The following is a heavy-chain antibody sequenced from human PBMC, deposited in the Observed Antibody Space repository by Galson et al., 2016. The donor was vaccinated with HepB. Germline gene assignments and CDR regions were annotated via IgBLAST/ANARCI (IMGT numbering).Heavy chain of an antibody. V-gene: IGHV4-4*02. D-gene: IGHD1/OR15-1a*01. CDR1: GGSVSDNYW. Sequence: SETLSLTCAVSGGSVSDNYWWSWVRQSPEKGLEWIGEIYQTGTANYNPSFTSRATISVDKSKNQLSLRLDSVTAADTALYYCARGNLGTTASMAFDYWGPGTLVSVST. J-gene: IGHJ4*02. CDR3: ARGNLGTTASMAFDY. CDR2: IYQTGTA.